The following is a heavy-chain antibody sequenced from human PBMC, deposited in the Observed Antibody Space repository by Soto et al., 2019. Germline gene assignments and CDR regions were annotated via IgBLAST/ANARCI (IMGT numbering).Heavy chain of an antibody. CDR1: GFTFSNAW. CDR3: ATPYYYGSGSYDAFDI. V-gene: IGHV3-15*01. Sequence: GESLKISCAASGFTFSNAWMSWVRQAPGKGLEWVGRIKSKTDGGTTDYAAPVKGRVTISRDDSKNTLYLQMNSLKTEDTAVYYCATPYYYGSGSYDAFDIWGQGTMVTVSS. D-gene: IGHD3-10*01. CDR2: IKSKTDGGTT. J-gene: IGHJ3*02.